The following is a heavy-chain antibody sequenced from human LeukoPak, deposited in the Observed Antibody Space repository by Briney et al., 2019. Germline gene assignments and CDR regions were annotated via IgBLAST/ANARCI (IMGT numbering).Heavy chain of an antibody. CDR1: GGTFISYA. D-gene: IGHD3-3*01. V-gene: IGHV1-69*05. CDR3: ARGLRSFDY. Sequence: GASVKVSSKASGGTFISYAISWVRQAAGQRLEWMGGIIPIFGTANYAQKFQGRVTITTDESTSTAYMELSSLRSEDTAVYYCARGLRSFDYWGQGTLVTVSS. CDR2: IIPIFGTA. J-gene: IGHJ4*02.